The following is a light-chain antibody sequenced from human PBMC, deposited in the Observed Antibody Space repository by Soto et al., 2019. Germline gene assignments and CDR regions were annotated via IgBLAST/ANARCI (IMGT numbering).Light chain of an antibody. J-gene: IGKJ1*01. CDR2: DAS. V-gene: IGKV3-11*01. CDR1: QSIGYY. CDR3: QQRGNWPPTWT. Sequence: IVMTQSPATLSLSPGERATLSCRASQSIGYYLAWYQEKPGQAPRLLIYDASIRATGIPARFSGSWSGTDFTLTINSLEPEDSAVYYCQQRGNWPPTWTFGQGTKVDIK.